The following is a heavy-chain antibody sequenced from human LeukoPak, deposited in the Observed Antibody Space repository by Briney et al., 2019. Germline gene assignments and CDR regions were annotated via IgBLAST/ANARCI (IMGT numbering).Heavy chain of an antibody. Sequence: GASVKVSCKAFGYSLTNHYVHWVRQAPGQGLEWMGEINPSGGSISYAQKFQGRITVTRDTYTNTVYMDLSSLRSEDTATYYCARGAPTTRIGAGRFDYWGQGSLLTVAS. J-gene: IGHJ4*02. CDR1: GYSLTNHY. CDR3: ARGAPTTRIGAGRFDY. CDR2: INPSGGSI. V-gene: IGHV1-46*01. D-gene: IGHD5-12*01.